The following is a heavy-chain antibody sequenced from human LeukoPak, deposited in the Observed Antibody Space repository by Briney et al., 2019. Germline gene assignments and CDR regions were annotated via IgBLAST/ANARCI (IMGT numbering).Heavy chain of an antibody. CDR2: ISYDGSNK. CDR1: GFTFSSYA. V-gene: IGHV3-30*04. D-gene: IGHD6-19*01. J-gene: IGHJ4*02. Sequence: PGGSLRLSCAASGFTFSSYAMHWVRQAPGKGLEWVAVISYDGSNKYYADSVKGRFTISRDNSKNTLYLQMNSLRAEDTAVYYCAMRYSSGWHFDYWGQGTLVTVSS. CDR3: AMRYSSGWHFDY.